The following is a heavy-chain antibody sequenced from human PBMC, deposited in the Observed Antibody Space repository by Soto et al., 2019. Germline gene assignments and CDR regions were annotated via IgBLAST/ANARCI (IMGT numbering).Heavy chain of an antibody. D-gene: IGHD3-22*01. CDR3: ARVHFYDGKSYYYFFDY. Sequence: GGSLRLSCAVSGFTVSSTYMSWVRLAPGKWLEWVSVTYSGGTTHYADSVRGRFGTSRDNSQNTLYLQMTSLRAEDTAIYYCARVHFYDGKSYYYFFDYWGQGTQVTVSS. V-gene: IGHV3-53*01. CDR1: GFTVSSTY. CDR2: TYSGGTT. J-gene: IGHJ4*02.